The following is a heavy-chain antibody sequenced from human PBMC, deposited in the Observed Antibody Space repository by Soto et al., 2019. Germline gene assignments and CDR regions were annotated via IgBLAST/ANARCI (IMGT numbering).Heavy chain of an antibody. CDR2: IDPSDSYT. J-gene: IGHJ6*02. Sequence: RGESLKISCKGSGYSFTSYWISWVRQMPGKGLEWMGRIDPSDSYTNYSPSFQGHVTISADKSISTAYLQWSSLKASDTAMYYCASGGYCSGGSCYLRHKTPGDYYYGMDVWGQGTTVTVSS. CDR3: ASGGYCSGGSCYLRHKTPGDYYYGMDV. CDR1: GYSFTSYW. D-gene: IGHD2-15*01. V-gene: IGHV5-10-1*01.